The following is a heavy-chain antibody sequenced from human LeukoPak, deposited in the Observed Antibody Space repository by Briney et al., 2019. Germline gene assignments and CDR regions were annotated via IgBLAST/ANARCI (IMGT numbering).Heavy chain of an antibody. CDR2: ISSSSSNI. V-gene: IGHV3-21*01. J-gene: IGHJ4*02. CDR3: AMTFDY. CDR1: GFTFSSYA. Sequence: GGSLRLSCAASGFTFSSYAMHWVRQAPGKGLEWVSSISSSSSNIYYADSVKGRFTISRDNAKNSVYLQMNSLRAEDTAVYYCAMTFDYWGQGTLVTVSS.